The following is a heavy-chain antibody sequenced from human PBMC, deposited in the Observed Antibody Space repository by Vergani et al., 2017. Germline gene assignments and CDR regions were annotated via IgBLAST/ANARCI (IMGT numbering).Heavy chain of an antibody. CDR1: GFTFSSYG. CDR3: ARDREAIAAAGADY. V-gene: IGHV3-33*01. J-gene: IGHJ4*02. CDR2: IWYDGSNK. Sequence: QVQLVESGGGVVQPGRSLRLSCAASGFTFSSYGMHWVRQAPGKGLEWVAVIWYDGSNKYYAASVKGRFTISRDNSKNTLYLQMNSLRAEDTAVYYCARDREAIAAAGADYWGQGTLVTVSS. D-gene: IGHD6-13*01.